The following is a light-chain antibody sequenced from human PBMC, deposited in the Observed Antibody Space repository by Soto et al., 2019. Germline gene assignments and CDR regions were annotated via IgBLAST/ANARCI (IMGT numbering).Light chain of an antibody. CDR2: EGS. V-gene: IGLV2-23*01. CDR1: SSDVGSYNL. J-gene: IGLJ1*01. Sequence: QSALTQPASVSLSPGQSITISCSGTSSDVGSYNLVSWYQQHPGKAPKLMIYEGSKRPSGVSNRFSGSKSGNTASLTISGLQAEDEADYYCCSYAGSSTYNYVFGTGTKVTVL. CDR3: CSYAGSSTYNYV.